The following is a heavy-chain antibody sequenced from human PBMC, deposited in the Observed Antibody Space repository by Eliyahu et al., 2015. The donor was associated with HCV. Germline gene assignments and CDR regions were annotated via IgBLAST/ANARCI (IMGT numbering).Heavy chain of an antibody. D-gene: IGHD2-15*01. CDR2: IWYDGSNK. CDR1: GFTFGGYG. CDR3: AREVDYYYYGMDV. J-gene: IGHJ6*02. V-gene: IGHV3-33*01. Sequence: QVQLVESGGGVVQPGRSLRLSCAASGFTFGGYGMXWVRQAPGKGLEWVAVIWYDGSNKYYADSVKGRFTISRDNSKNTLYLQMNSLRAEDTAVYYCAREVDYYYYGMDVWGQGTTVTVSS.